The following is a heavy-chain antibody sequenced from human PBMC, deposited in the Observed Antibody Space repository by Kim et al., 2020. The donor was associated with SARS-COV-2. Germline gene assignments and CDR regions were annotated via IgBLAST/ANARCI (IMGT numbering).Heavy chain of an antibody. D-gene: IGHD6-13*01. Sequence: ASVKVSCKASGYTFTSYDINWVRQATGQGLEWMGWMNPNSGNTGYAQKFQGRVTMTRNTSISTAYMELSSLRSEDTAVYYCASFFSCAKTPKLLQSARIAAAGNGMDVWGQGTTVTVSS. CDR3: ASFFSCAKTPKLLQSARIAAAGNGMDV. CDR2: MNPNSGNT. J-gene: IGHJ6*02. CDR1: GYTFTSYD. V-gene: IGHV1-8*01.